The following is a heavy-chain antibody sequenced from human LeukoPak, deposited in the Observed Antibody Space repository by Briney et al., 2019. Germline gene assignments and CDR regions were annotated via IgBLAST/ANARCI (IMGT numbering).Heavy chain of an antibody. V-gene: IGHV1-8*01. D-gene: IGHD3-10*01. CDR1: GFSFSRYD. Sequence: GASVKVSCKASGFSFSRYDINWVRQAAGQGLEWMGWVNPNSGNTGYVQKFQGRVTMTGDISTSTAYMELSNLRSEDTAVYYCARGRLWFGDIYEGWFDPWGQGTLVTVSS. J-gene: IGHJ5*02. CDR3: ARGRLWFGDIYEGWFDP. CDR2: VNPNSGNT.